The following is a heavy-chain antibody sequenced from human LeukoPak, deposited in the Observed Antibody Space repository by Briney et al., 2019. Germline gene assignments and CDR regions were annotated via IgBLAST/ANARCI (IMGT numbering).Heavy chain of an antibody. CDR3: ARLEGTTVMGGAFDI. CDR1: GYTFISDW. J-gene: IGHJ3*02. D-gene: IGHD4-17*01. CDR2: IYPGDSDT. Sequence: GESLKISCKGSGYTFISDWIGWVRQKPGKGLEWMGIIYPGDSDTRYSPSFEGQVTISADKSISAAYLQWSSLKASDTAMYYCARLEGTTVMGGAFDIWGQGTMVTVSS. V-gene: IGHV5-51*01.